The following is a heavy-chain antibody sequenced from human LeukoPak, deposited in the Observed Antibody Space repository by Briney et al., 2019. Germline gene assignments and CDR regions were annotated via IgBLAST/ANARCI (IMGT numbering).Heavy chain of an antibody. CDR2: IYRSGGT. V-gene: IGHV3-53*01. Sequence: PGGSLRPSCAASGFTVSNNYMMWVRQAPGKGLEWVSDIYRSGGTNYADSVKGRFTISRDNAKNSLYLQMNSLRAEDTAVYYCARDLSDAFDIWGQGTMVTVSS. J-gene: IGHJ3*02. CDR3: ARDLSDAFDI. CDR1: GFTVSNNY.